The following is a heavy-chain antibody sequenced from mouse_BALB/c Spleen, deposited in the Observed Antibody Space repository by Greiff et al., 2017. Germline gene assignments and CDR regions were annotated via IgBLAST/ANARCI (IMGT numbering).Heavy chain of an antibody. V-gene: IGHV5-6*02. Sequence: EVKLVESGGDLVKPGGSLKLSCAASGFTFSSYGMHWVRQTPDKRLEWVATISSGGSYTYYPDSVKGRFTISRDNAKNTLYLQMSSLKSEDTAMYYCAKRGSNCGFAYWGQGTLVTVSA. J-gene: IGHJ3*01. D-gene: IGHD2-5*01. CDR1: GFTFSSYG. CDR3: AKRGSNCGFAY. CDR2: ISSGGSYT.